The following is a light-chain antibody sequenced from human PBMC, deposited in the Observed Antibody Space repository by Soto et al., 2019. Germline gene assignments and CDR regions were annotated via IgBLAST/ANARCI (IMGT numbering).Light chain of an antibody. J-gene: IGLJ3*02. CDR3: SSYTSSNPWV. CDR1: SSDVGGYNY. Sequence: QSALTQPASVSGSPGQSITISCTGTSSDVGGYNYVSWYHQHPGKAPKLMIYEVSNRPSGVSNRFSGYKSGNTASLTISGLATEDEADYYCSSYTSSNPWVFGGGTKLTVL. V-gene: IGLV2-14*01. CDR2: EVS.